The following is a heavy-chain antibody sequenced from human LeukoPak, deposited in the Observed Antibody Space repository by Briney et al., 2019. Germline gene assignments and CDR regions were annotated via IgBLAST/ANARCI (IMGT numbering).Heavy chain of an antibody. CDR1: GGSISSYY. Sequence: SETLSLTCTVSGGSISSYYWSWIRQPPGKGLEWIGYIYYSGSTNYNPSLKSRVTISVDTSKNQFSLKLSSVTAADTAVYYCASFIQGSSSFDYWGQGTLVTVSS. J-gene: IGHJ4*02. CDR3: ASFIQGSSSFDY. V-gene: IGHV4-59*01. D-gene: IGHD6-13*01. CDR2: IYYSGST.